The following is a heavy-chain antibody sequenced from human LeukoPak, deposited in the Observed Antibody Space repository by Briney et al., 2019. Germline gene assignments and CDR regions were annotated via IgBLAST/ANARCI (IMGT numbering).Heavy chain of an antibody. V-gene: IGHV4-59*01. Sequence: PSETLSLTCTVSGGSISSYYWSWIRQPPGKGLEWIGYIYYGGSTNYNPSLKSRVTISVDTSKNQFSLKLSSVTAADTAVYYCARDLELYDAFDIWGQGTMVTVSS. CDR1: GGSISSYY. CDR3: ARDLELYDAFDI. D-gene: IGHD1-26*01. CDR2: IYYGGST. J-gene: IGHJ3*02.